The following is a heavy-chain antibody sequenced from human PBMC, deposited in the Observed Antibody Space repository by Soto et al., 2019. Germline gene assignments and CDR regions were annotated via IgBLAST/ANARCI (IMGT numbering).Heavy chain of an antibody. CDR2: INSDGSST. D-gene: IGHD2-8*01. J-gene: IGHJ6*03. CDR3: ARDGELYCTNGVCYPSPRYYYYMDV. CDR1: GFTFSSYW. Sequence: GGSLRLSCAASGFTFSSYWMHWVRQAPGKGLVWVSRINSDGSSTSYADSVKGRFTISRDNAKNTLYLQMNSLGAEDTAVYYCARDGELYCTNGVCYPSPRYYYYMDVWGKGTTVTVSS. V-gene: IGHV3-74*01.